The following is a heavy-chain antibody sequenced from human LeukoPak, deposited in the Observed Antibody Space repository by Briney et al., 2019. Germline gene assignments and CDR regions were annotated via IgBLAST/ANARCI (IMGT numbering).Heavy chain of an antibody. CDR1: GCTFSSYA. Sequence: VASVKVSCKPSGCTFSSYAISWVRQAPGQGLEWMGWIIPIFGTANYAQKFQGRVTITTDDSTSTAYMELSSLRSEDTAVYYCARSDGTTSYYYYYMDVWGKGTTVTVSS. J-gene: IGHJ6*03. CDR2: IIPIFGTA. D-gene: IGHD1-7*01. CDR3: ARSDGTTSYYYYYMDV. V-gene: IGHV1-69*05.